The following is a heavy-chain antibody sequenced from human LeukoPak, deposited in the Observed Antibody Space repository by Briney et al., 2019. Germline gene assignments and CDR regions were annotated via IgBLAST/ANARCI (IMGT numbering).Heavy chain of an antibody. J-gene: IGHJ4*02. CDR2: NSDSGSSS. Sequence: GGSLRLSCAASGFTFSSYAMSWVRQAPGKGLAWVAGNSDSGSSSYYTDSVKGRFAISRDNSKNTLYLQMNSLRAEDTAVYYCAKEDSGWHFDYWGQGTLVTVSS. D-gene: IGHD6-19*01. CDR1: GFTFSSYA. V-gene: IGHV3-23*01. CDR3: AKEDSGWHFDY.